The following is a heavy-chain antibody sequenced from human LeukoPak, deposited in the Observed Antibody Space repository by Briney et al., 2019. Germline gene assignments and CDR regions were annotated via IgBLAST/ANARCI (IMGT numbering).Heavy chain of an antibody. CDR2: IDPSDSYT. V-gene: IGHV5-10-1*01. J-gene: IGHJ3*02. Sequence: GESLRISCKGSGYSFTSYWISWVRQMPGKGLEWMGRIDPSDSYTNYSPSFQGHVTISADKSISTAYLQWSSLKASDTAMYYCARLYCSSTSCPGDDAFDIWGQGTMVTVSS. CDR1: GYSFTSYW. D-gene: IGHD2-2*01. CDR3: ARLYCSSTSCPGDDAFDI.